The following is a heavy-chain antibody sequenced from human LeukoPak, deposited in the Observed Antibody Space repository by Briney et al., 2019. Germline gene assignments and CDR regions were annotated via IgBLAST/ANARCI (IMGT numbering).Heavy chain of an antibody. V-gene: IGHV4-4*07. Sequence: SETLSLTCNVSGGSISSYFWTWIRQPAGKGLEWIGRIHASGTTNYNSSLKSRVSMSVDTSKNQFSLELTSVTAADTAVYFCARGGADVYGRAFDYWGQGTLVSVSS. D-gene: IGHD3-10*01. CDR2: IHASGTT. CDR1: GGSISSYF. J-gene: IGHJ4*02. CDR3: ARGGADVYGRAFDY.